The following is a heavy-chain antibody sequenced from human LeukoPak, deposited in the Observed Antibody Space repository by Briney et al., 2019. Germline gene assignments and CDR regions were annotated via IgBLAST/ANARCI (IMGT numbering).Heavy chain of an antibody. Sequence: ASVKVSCKASGYTFTSYDINWVRQATGQGLEWMGWMNPNSGNTGYAQKFQGRVTITRNTSISTAYMELSSLRSEDTAVYYCARGSTVTTGYYCYYMDVWGKGTTVTISS. CDR1: GYTFTSYD. J-gene: IGHJ6*03. V-gene: IGHV1-8*03. D-gene: IGHD4-17*01. CDR3: ARGSTVTTGYYCYYMDV. CDR2: MNPNSGNT.